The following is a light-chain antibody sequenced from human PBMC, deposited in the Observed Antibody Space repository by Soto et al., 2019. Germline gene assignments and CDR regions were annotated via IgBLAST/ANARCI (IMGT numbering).Light chain of an antibody. CDR2: GTT. V-gene: IGLV1-40*01. CDR1: SSNIGAGYD. CDR3: QSYDSSLSDV. Sequence: QSVLTQPPSVSGAPGQRVTISCTGSSSNIGAGYDVHWYQQLPETAPKLLIYGTTNRPSGVPDRFSGSKSGTSASLAITGLQAEDEADYYCQSYDSSLSDVFGTGTKVTVL. J-gene: IGLJ1*01.